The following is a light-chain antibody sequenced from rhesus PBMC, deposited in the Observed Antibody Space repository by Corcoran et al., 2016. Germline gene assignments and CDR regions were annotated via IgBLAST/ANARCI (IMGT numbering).Light chain of an antibody. V-gene: IGKV1-44*02. Sequence: DIQMTQSPSSLSASVGDRVTITCRASQTISSYLAWYQQRPGKVPKLLIYGASSLESGVPSRFSGSGSGTKFTLTIRSLQPEDFATYICQQHHSHPLTFGGGTKVDIK. CDR3: QQHHSHPLT. CDR1: QTISSY. J-gene: IGKJ4*01. CDR2: GAS.